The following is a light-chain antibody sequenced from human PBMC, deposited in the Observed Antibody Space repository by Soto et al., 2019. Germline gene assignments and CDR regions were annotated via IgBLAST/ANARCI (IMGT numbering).Light chain of an antibody. CDR1: QSISSNY. CDR2: GAS. Sequence: EIVLTQSPGTLSLSPGERATLSCRASQSISSNYLAWYQQKPGQAPRLVIYGASSRATGIPDRFSGSGSGTDFTLNIRRLEPEDFAAYYCQQYGSSPPLTFGGGTNVDIK. CDR3: QQYGSSPPLT. J-gene: IGKJ4*01. V-gene: IGKV3-20*01.